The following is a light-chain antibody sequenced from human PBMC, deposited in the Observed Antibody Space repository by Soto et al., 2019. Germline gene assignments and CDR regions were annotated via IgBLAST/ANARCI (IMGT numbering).Light chain of an antibody. J-gene: IGKJ4*01. Sequence: DILMTQSHSTLSASIGDRVTIACRASQSINSWLAWYQQKPGKAPNLLIYMASTLEGGVPSRFSGSGSGTEFTLTISRLQPDDSATYYCQQYNSYSPLTFGGGTKVEIK. CDR2: MAS. CDR3: QQYNSYSPLT. V-gene: IGKV1-5*03. CDR1: QSINSW.